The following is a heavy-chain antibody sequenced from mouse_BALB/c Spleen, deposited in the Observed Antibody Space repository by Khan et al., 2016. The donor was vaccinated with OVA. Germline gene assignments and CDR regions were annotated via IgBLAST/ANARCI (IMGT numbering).Heavy chain of an antibody. J-gene: IGHJ4*01. D-gene: IGHD2-3*01. CDR2: ISYSGST. CDR1: GYSITSDYA. V-gene: IGHV3-2*02. Sequence: EVQLVESGPGLVKPSQSLSLTCTVTGYSITSDYAWNWIRQFPGNKLEWMGYISYSGSTSYNPSLKSRISITRDTSKNQFFLQLNSVTTEDTATYYCARDGSRYNYAMDYWGQGTAVTVSS. CDR3: ARDGSRYNYAMDY.